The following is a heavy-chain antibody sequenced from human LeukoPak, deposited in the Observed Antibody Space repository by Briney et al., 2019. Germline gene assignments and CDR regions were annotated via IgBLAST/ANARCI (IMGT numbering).Heavy chain of an antibody. D-gene: IGHD4/OR15-4a*01. CDR3: ARRAGAYSHPYDY. J-gene: IGHJ4*02. CDR2: ISSSSSNI. Sequence: PGGSLRLSCAASGFTFSSYNMNWVRQAPGKGLEWVSSISSSSSNIYYADSVKGRFTISRDNAKNSLYLQMNSLRAEDTAVYYCARRAGAYSHPYDYWGQGTLVTVSS. CDR1: GFTFSSYN. V-gene: IGHV3-21*01.